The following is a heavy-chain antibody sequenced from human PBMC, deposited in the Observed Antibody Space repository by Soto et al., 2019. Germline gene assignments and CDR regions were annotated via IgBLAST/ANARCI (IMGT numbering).Heavy chain of an antibody. CDR2: IITIFGSA. V-gene: IGHV1-69*01. Sequence: QVQRVQSGDEGKKPGSSVKVSCKASGGTFTTYSINWVRQAPGQGLEWVGCIITIFGSANYAQKFRGRVRITGDELTSTVYMEMCSLRSEDTAVYYCAREGDVRTAVITGSLDCWGQGNLVTVSS. CDR3: AREGDVRTAVITGSLDC. J-gene: IGHJ4*02. D-gene: IGHD3-10*02. CDR1: GGTFTTYS.